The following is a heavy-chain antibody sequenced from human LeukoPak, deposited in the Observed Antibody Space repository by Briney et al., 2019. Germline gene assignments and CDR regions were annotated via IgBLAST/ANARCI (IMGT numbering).Heavy chain of an antibody. CDR3: ARHRGSSWDHDAFDI. CDR1: GYRFTSYW. J-gene: IGHJ3*02. V-gene: IGHV5-51*01. D-gene: IGHD6-13*01. CDR2: IYPGDSDT. Sequence: GESLKISCKRSGYRFTSYWIGWVRQMPGKGLEWMGIIYPGDSDTRYSPSFQGQVTIPADKSITTAYLQWSSLKASDTAMYYCARHRGSSWDHDAFDIWGQGTMVTVSS.